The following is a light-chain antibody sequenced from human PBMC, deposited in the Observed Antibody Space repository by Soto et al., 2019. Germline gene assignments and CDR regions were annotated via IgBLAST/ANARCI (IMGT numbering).Light chain of an antibody. J-gene: IGLJ2*01. CDR2: EVD. V-gene: IGLV2-14*01. CDR3: GTWDSSLTIGVI. Sequence: QSALTQPASVSGSPGQSITISCTGTSSDVGGYNYVSWYQQHPGEVPKLIIYEVDNRPSGVSDRFSGSKSGNTASLTISGLQAEDEADYYCGTWDSSLTIGVIFGGGTKLTVL. CDR1: SSDVGGYNY.